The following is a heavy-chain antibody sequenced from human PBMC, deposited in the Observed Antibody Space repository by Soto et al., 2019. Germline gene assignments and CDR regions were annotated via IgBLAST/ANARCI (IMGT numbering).Heavy chain of an antibody. V-gene: IGHV3-30-3*01. J-gene: IGHJ4*02. CDR2: ISYDGSNK. Sequence: GGSLRLSCAASGFTFSSYAMHWVRQAPGKGLEWVAVISYDGSNKYYADSVKGRFTISRDNSKNTLYLQMNSLRAEDTAVYYCARADSSRVAVAGYYFDYWGQGTLVTVSS. CDR1: GFTFSSYA. CDR3: ARADSSRVAVAGYYFDY. D-gene: IGHD6-19*01.